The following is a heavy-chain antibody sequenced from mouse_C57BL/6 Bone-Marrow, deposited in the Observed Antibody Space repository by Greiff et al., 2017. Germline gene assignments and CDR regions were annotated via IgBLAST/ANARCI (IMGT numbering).Heavy chain of an antibody. CDR1: GYTFPSSW. J-gene: IGHJ2*01. CDR2: IYPTSGRT. Sequence: QVQLQQPGAELVKPGASVKMSCKASGYTFPSSWITWVKQRPGQGLEWIGDIYPTSGRTNYNEKFKSKAILTVDTSSNTAYMQLSSLTSEDFAVFYCARSGPLGRSFDYWGQGTTLTVSS. CDR3: ARSGPLGRSFDY. V-gene: IGHV1-55*01. D-gene: IGHD4-1*01.